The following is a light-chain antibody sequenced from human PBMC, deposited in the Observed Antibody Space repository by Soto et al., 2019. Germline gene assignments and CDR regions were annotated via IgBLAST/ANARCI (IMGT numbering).Light chain of an antibody. Sequence: QLTQSPSSLSASVGDRVTITCRASQDISRYLAWYQQKAGKAPKLLIYGTSTLQSGVPSRFSAFGSGTEFTLTISSLHPEDLATYHCQQLQRTPFTFGPGTTVDV. CDR1: QDISRY. J-gene: IGKJ3*01. CDR2: GTS. V-gene: IGKV1-9*01. CDR3: QQLQRTPFT.